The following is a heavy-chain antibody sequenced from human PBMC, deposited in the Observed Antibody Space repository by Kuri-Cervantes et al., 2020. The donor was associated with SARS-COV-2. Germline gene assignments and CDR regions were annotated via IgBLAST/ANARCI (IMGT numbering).Heavy chain of an antibody. D-gene: IGHD2-15*01. CDR2: MNPNSGNT. CDR1: GYTFTSYG. V-gene: IGHV1-8*02. Sequence: ASVKVSCKASGYTFTSYGISWVRQAPGQRLEWMGWMNPNSGNTGYAQKFQGRVTMTRNTSISTAYMELSSLRSEDTAVYYCARADCSGGSCPEDWGQGTLVTVSS. J-gene: IGHJ4*02. CDR3: ARADCSGGSCPED.